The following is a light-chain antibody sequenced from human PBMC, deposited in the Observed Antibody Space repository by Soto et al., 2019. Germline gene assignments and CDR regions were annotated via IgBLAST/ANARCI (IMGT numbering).Light chain of an antibody. CDR1: QSVSNN. CDR2: GAY. Sequence: ILLTQSPGTLSLSPGERATLSCRASQSVSNNYLAWYQQKPGQAPRLIIYGAYNRATGIPDRFSGSGSGTEFTLTISGLQSDDFAVYYCQQFNNWPPWTFGQGTKVDIK. CDR3: QQFNNWPPWT. V-gene: IGKV3D-15*01. J-gene: IGKJ1*01.